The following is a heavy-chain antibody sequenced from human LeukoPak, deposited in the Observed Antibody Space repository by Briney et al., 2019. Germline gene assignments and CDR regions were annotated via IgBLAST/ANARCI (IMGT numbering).Heavy chain of an antibody. CDR3: ARLLLWFGEPYDAFDI. CDR1: GFTFDDYG. Sequence: PGGSLRLSCAASGFTFDDYGMSWVRQAPGKGLEWVSGINWNGGSTGYADSVKGRFTISRDNAKNSLYLQMNSLRAEDTALYHCARLLLWFGEPYDAFDIWGQGTMVTVSS. D-gene: IGHD3-10*01. V-gene: IGHV3-20*01. J-gene: IGHJ3*02. CDR2: INWNGGST.